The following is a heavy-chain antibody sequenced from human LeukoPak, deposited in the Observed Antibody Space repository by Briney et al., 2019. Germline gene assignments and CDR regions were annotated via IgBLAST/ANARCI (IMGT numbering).Heavy chain of an antibody. V-gene: IGHV3-15*01. Sequence: GGSLRLSCDASGFSFTNTWMSWLRQAPGKGLQWVGRVKSKAGDEPTDYAAPVQSRSTISRDDSKNTLYLQMNSLKTEDTGVYYCATEGGSGSYYGDDAFDMWGQGTMVSVSS. CDR2: VKSKAGDEPT. D-gene: IGHD3-10*01. J-gene: IGHJ3*02. CDR1: GFSFTNTW. CDR3: ATEGGSGSYYGDDAFDM.